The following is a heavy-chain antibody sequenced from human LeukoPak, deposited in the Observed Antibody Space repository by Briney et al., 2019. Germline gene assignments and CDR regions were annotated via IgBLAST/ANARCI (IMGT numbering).Heavy chain of an antibody. V-gene: IGHV3-23*01. D-gene: IGHD2-2*02. CDR1: GFTFSSYA. Sequence: GGSLRLSCTASGFTFSSYAVSWVRQAPGKGLEWVAAISGSGGNTYYADSVKGRFTISRDNANNSLYLKMNSLRAEDTAVSSSTKDLDNVVVPAAIHGLNGFHPCDRGTRATVSA. CDR3: TKDLDNVVVPAAIHGLNGFHP. CDR2: ISGSGGNT. J-gene: IGHJ5*02.